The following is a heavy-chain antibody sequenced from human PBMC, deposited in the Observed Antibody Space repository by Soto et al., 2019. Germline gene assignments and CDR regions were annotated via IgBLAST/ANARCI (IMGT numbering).Heavy chain of an antibody. J-gene: IGHJ4*02. Sequence: GWSLRLSCAASGFTFSSDWMHWVRQAPGKGLVWVSLINTDGSGTTYADSVKGRFTISRDNAKNMVYLQVNSLRAEDTAVYYCARDRRGPQHYFDYWGLGTTVTVSS. V-gene: IGHV3-74*01. CDR1: GFTFSSDW. D-gene: IGHD3-10*01. CDR3: ARDRRGPQHYFDY. CDR2: INTDGSGT.